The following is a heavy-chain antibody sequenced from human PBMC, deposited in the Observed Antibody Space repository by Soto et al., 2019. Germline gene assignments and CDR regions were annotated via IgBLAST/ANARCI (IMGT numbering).Heavy chain of an antibody. Sequence: SETLSLTCTVSGASVRRGNYYWSWIRQFPGKGLEWIGYISNSGRTHYNPSLMSRITILVDTSKNQFFLELRSVTAADTALYYCARADYATGSYYPDYWGQGTLVTVSS. CDR3: ARADYATGSYYPDY. J-gene: IGHJ4*02. CDR2: ISNSGRT. V-gene: IGHV4-31*03. CDR1: GASVRRGNYY. D-gene: IGHD3-10*01.